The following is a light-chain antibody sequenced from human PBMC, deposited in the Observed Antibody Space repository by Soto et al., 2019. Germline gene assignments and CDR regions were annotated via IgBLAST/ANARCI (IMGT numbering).Light chain of an antibody. J-gene: IGLJ2*01. CDR3: NSYTSSNTLV. CDR1: SSDVGGYNY. CDR2: DVS. Sequence: QSALAQPASVSGSPGQSITISCTGTSSDVGGYNYVSWYQQYPGKAPKLMIYDVSNRPSGISNRFSGSKSGNTASLTISGLQDEYEADYYCNSYTSSNTLVFGGGTKVTVL. V-gene: IGLV2-14*01.